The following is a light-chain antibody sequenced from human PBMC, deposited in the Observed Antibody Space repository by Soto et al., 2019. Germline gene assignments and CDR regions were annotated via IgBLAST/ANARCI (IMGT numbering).Light chain of an antibody. V-gene: IGLV2-14*01. CDR2: DVT. Sequence: QSVLTQPASVSGSPGQSITISCTGTSTDVGGYKYVSWYQQHPGKAPKLMIYDVTSRPSGISNRFSGSKSGNTAFLIISGLQAEDEADYYCISYTSSDTYVFGTGTKDTVL. CDR1: STDVGGYKY. CDR3: ISYTSSDTYV. J-gene: IGLJ1*01.